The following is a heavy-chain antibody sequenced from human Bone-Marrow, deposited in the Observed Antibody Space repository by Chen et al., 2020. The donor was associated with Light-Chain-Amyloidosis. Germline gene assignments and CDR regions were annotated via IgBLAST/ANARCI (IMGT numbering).Heavy chain of an antibody. D-gene: IGHD3-10*01. Sequence: GGLVQPGGSLKLSCVASGFNFSGSAIHWVRQASGKGPQWVGRIRTTFNNYATRYAESVKGRITLSRDDSRNTTYLHVSSLRIEDTAVYYCTTRFYYKSTYYFEYWGQGTLVTVSS. CDR2: IRTTFNNYAT. CDR3: TTRFYYKSTYYFEY. V-gene: IGHV3-73*01. CDR1: GFNFSGSA. J-gene: IGHJ4*02.